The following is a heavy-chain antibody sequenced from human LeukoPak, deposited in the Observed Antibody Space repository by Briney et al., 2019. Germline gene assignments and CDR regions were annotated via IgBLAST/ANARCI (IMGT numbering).Heavy chain of an antibody. CDR3: AREKRWFGELGNNDAFDI. Sequence: ASVKVSCKASGYIFNHFYMHWVRQAPGQGLEWMGRINPSGGGTDDAQRFQGRVTLTRDTSTSTVYMDLSSLRSEDTAVYYCAREKRWFGELGNNDAFDIWGQGTMVTVSS. D-gene: IGHD3-10*01. CDR1: GYIFNHFY. CDR2: INPSGGGT. J-gene: IGHJ3*02. V-gene: IGHV1-46*02.